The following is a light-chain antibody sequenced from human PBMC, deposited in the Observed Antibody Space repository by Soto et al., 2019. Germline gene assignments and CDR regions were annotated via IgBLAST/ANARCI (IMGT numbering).Light chain of an antibody. CDR2: GAS. V-gene: IGKV3-20*01. J-gene: IGKJ1*01. CDR3: QQYGGSMT. Sequence: EIVLTQSPGTLSLSPGERATLSCRASQSVSSNLAWYQQKPGQAPRLLLYGASTRDTGIPDRFSGSGSGTDFTLTISRLEPEDFAVYYCQQYGGSMTFGQGTKVDVK. CDR1: QSVSSN.